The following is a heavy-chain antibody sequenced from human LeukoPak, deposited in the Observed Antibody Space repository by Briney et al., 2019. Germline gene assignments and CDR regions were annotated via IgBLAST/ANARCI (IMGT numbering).Heavy chain of an antibody. CDR1: GDFIYNNYYY. J-gene: IGHJ4*02. D-gene: IGHD3-9*01. Sequence: PSETLSLTCTVSGDFIYNNYYYWGSIRQTPGKGLEWIASIHYSGTTHYTPSLKSRLTMPVDTAKNQFSLQLSSVTAADTAVYYCARHWGDYGILTGHTSAVFAFWGQGALVTVSS. V-gene: IGHV4-39*01. CDR2: IHYSGTT. CDR3: ARHWGDYGILTGHTSAVFAF.